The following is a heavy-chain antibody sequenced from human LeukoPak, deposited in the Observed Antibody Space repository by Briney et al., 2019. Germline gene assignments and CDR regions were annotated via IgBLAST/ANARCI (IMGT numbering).Heavy chain of an antibody. V-gene: IGHV3-30-3*01. J-gene: IGHJ4*02. CDR2: TSSDLNVK. D-gene: IGHD3-10*01. CDR3: AREGYYGSGSPPSLYFDY. CDR1: GFTFRNYV. Sequence: GGSLRLSCAASGFTFRNYVIHWVRQAPGKGLEWVAVTSSDLNVKLYADSVKSRFTISRDNSRSTLYLQMNSLRPEDTAIYYCAREGYYGSGSPPSLYFDYWGQGTLVTVSS.